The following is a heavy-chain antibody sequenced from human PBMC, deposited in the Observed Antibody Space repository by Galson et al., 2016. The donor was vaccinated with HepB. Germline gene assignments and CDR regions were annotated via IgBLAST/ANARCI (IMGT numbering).Heavy chain of an antibody. D-gene: IGHD1-14*01. CDR2: TYYRSKWYV. Sequence: CAISGDSVSSNSAAWNWIRQSPSRGLEWLGRTYYRSKWYVNYAQSVESRISITPDTSKNQFSLHLNFVTPEDTAIYYCARDPPEVLSISDVWGQGTMVTVSS. CDR3: ARDPPEVLSISDV. CDR1: GDSVSSNSAA. J-gene: IGHJ3*01. V-gene: IGHV6-1*01.